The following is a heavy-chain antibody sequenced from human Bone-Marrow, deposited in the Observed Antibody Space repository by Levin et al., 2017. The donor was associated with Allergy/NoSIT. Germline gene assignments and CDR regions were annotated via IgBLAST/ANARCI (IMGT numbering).Heavy chain of an antibody. J-gene: IGHJ4*02. Sequence: SCVASGFTFSRHGMHWVRQAPGKGLEWVAFIWYDGSSKYYADSVKGRITTSRDNSKNTLYLQLNSLRAEDTAMYYCARDDSIAVAGAIDYWRQGTLVTVSS. D-gene: IGHD6-19*01. V-gene: IGHV3-33*01. CDR3: ARDDSIAVAGAIDY. CDR2: IWYDGSSK. CDR1: GFTFSRHG.